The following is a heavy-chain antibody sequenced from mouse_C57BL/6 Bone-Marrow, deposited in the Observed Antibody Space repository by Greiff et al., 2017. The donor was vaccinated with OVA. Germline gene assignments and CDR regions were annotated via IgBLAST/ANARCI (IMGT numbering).Heavy chain of an antibody. V-gene: IGHV1-74*01. CDR3: AISNYGSSSWFAY. CDR1: GYTFTSYW. D-gene: IGHD1-1*01. J-gene: IGHJ3*01. Sequence: QVQLQQPGAELVKPGASVKVSCKASGYTFTSYWMHWVKQRPGQGLEWIGRIHPSDSDTNYNQKFKGKATLTVDQSSRTAYMQLSSLTSEDSAVYYGAISNYGSSSWFAYWGQGTLVTVSA. CDR2: IHPSDSDT.